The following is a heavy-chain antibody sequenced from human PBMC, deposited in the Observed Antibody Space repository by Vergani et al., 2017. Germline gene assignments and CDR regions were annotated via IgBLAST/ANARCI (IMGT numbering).Heavy chain of an antibody. CDR2: ISGSGGST. D-gene: IGHD2-15*01. J-gene: IGHJ3*02. V-gene: IGHV3-23*01. CDR3: AKGAYCSGGSCYRDDAFDI. CDR1: GFTFSSYA. Sequence: EVQLLESGGGLVQPGGSLRLSCAASGFTFSSYAMSWVRQAPGKGLEWVSAISGSGGSTYYTDSVKGRFTISRDNSKNTLYLQMNSLRAEDTAVYYCAKGAYCSGGSCYRDDAFDIWGQGTMVTVSS.